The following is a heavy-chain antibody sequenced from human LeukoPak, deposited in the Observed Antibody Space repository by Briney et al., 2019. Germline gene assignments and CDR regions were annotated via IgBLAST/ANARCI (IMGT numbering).Heavy chain of an antibody. V-gene: IGHV4-4*07. CDR2: IYTSGST. J-gene: IGHJ6*03. D-gene: IGHD3-9*01. CDR1: GGSISSYY. Sequence: PSETLSLTCTVSGGSISSYYWSWIRQPAGKGLEWIGRIYTSGSTNYNPSLKSRVPMSVDTSKNQFSLKLSSVTAADTAVYYCARDLGGILTGYSSGYYYYMDVWGKGTTVTVSS. CDR3: ARDLGGILTGYSSGYYYYMDV.